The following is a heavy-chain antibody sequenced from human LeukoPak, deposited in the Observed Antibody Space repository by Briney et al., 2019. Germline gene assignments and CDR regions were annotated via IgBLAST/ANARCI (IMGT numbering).Heavy chain of an antibody. CDR1: GDSLMAHNHY. Sequence: PSETLSLTCTVSGDSLMAHNHYGGWIRQPPGKGLEWIGNIYYSGSTHYNPSLKSRVVISIDTSNNLFSLTLSSVTAADTAIYYCARLFAHRSRWFYPWGQGALDTVSS. CDR2: IYYSGST. D-gene: IGHD3-3*01. CDR3: ARLFAHRSRWFYP. V-gene: IGHV4-39*02. J-gene: IGHJ5*02.